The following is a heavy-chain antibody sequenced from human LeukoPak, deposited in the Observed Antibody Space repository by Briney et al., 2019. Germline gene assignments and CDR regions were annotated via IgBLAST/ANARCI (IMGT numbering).Heavy chain of an antibody. Sequence: ASVKVSCKASGFTFTNYYIHWVRQAPGQGLEWMGIINPSGSRAWYSQKFQGRVTMTRDTSTSTVYIEVSSLRSEDTAVYYCARDNSIAVAGTWWFDPWGQGTLVTVFS. CDR2: INPSGSRA. V-gene: IGHV1-46*01. CDR3: ARDNSIAVAGTWWFDP. D-gene: IGHD6-19*01. J-gene: IGHJ5*02. CDR1: GFTFTNYY.